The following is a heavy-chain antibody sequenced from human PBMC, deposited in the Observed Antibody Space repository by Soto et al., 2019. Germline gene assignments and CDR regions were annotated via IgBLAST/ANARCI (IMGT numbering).Heavy chain of an antibody. CDR3: AKDNRGHYYYYGMDV. CDR1: GFTFSSYG. J-gene: IGHJ6*02. Sequence: QVQLVESGGGVVQPGRSLRLSCAASGFTFSSYGMHWVRQAPGKGLEWVAVISYDGSNKYYADSVKGRFTISRDNSKNTLYLQMNSLRAEDTAVYYCAKDNRGHYYYYGMDVWGQGTTVTVSS. CDR2: ISYDGSNK. D-gene: IGHD3-10*01. V-gene: IGHV3-30*18.